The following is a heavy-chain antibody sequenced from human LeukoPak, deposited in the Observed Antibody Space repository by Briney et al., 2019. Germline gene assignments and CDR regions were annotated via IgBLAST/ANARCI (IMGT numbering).Heavy chain of an antibody. V-gene: IGHV3-21*01. CDR2: ISSSSSYM. Sequence: GGSLRLSCVASGFSFNSYTMNWVRQAPGKGLEWVSCISSSSSYMYYADSVKGRFTISRDNAKKSLYLQMNSLRAEDTAVYYCARDQSYWFSPTPPYFDYWGQGTLVTVSS. J-gene: IGHJ4*02. CDR1: GFSFNSYT. CDR3: ARDQSYWFSPTPPYFDY. D-gene: IGHD2-15*01.